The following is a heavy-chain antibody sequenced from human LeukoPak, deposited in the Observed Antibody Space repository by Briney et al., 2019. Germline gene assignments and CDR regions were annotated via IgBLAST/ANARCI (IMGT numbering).Heavy chain of an antibody. D-gene: IGHD3-3*01. J-gene: IGHJ4*02. CDR2: IYTSGST. CDR3: ARDGARYDFWSGYGYYFDY. CDR1: GGSISSYY. Sequence: SETLSLTCTVSGGSISSYYWSWIRQPAGKGLEWIGRIYTSGSTNYNPSLKSRVTMSVDTSKNQFSLKLSSVTVADTAVYYCARDGARYDFWSGYGYYFDYWGQGTLVTVSS. V-gene: IGHV4-4*07.